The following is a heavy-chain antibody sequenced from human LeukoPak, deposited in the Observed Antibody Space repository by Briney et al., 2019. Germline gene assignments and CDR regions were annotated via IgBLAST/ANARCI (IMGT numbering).Heavy chain of an antibody. Sequence: GGSLRLSCAASGFTFSSYGMSWVRQAPGKGLEWVSYISSSGSTIYYADSVKGRFTISRDNAKNSLYLQMNSLRAEDTAVYYCARGNYYDSSGYPDYWGQGTLVTVSS. D-gene: IGHD3-22*01. CDR3: ARGNYYDSSGYPDY. CDR1: GFTFSSYG. V-gene: IGHV3-48*04. J-gene: IGHJ4*02. CDR2: ISSSGSTI.